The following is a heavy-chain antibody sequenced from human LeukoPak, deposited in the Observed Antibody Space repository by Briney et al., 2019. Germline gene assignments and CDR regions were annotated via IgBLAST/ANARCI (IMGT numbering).Heavy chain of an antibody. CDR1: GYTFPDYY. Sequence: ASVQVSCKASGYTFPDYYIHWVRQAPTKGLEWMGWINRNSGDTNHAQNFPGSVTLTKDTSTSSAYMAMSSLRSDVSAVYDGAGVYCSGGSCRQGFDYWGRGTLVTVSS. V-gene: IGHV1-2*02. D-gene: IGHD2-15*01. CDR2: INRNSGDT. CDR3: AGVYCSGGSCRQGFDY. J-gene: IGHJ4*02.